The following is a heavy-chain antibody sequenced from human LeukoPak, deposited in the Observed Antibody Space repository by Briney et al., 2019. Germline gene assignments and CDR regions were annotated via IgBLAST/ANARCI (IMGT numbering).Heavy chain of an antibody. V-gene: IGHV3-30*18. CDR2: ISYDGSNK. CDR1: GFTFSSYG. J-gene: IGHJ4*02. D-gene: IGHD6-13*01. Sequence: GGSLRLSCAASGFTFSSYGMHWVRQAPGKGLEWVAVISYDGSNKYYADSVKGRFTISRDNSKNTLYLQMNSLRAEDTAVYYCAKSYSSSSLDYWGQGTLVTVSS. CDR3: AKSYSSSSLDY.